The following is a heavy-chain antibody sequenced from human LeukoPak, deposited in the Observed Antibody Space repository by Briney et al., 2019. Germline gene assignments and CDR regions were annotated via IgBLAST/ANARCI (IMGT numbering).Heavy chain of an antibody. D-gene: IGHD3-22*01. CDR3: ARGGRGTIIMIVVAALDY. J-gene: IGHJ4*02. CDR1: GFTFTSYS. Sequence: GGSLRLSCAASGFTFTSYSMNWVRQAPGKGLEWVSSISSSGNYIYYADSVKGRFTISKDNARNSLYLQMNSLRAEDTAVYYCARGGRGTIIMIVVAALDYWGQGTLVTVSS. CDR2: ISSSGNYI. V-gene: IGHV3-21*01.